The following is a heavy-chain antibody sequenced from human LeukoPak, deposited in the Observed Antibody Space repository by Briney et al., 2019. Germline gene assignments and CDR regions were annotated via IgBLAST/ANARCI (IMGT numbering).Heavy chain of an antibody. Sequence: SETLSLTCAVYGGSFSGYYWSWIRQPPGKGLEWIGEINHSGSTNYNPSLKSRVTISVDTSKNQFSLKLSSMTAADTAVYYCARGFDDSSGYATDYWGQGTLVTVSS. CDR3: ARGFDDSSGYATDY. D-gene: IGHD3-22*01. CDR2: INHSGST. CDR1: GGSFSGYY. V-gene: IGHV4-34*01. J-gene: IGHJ4*02.